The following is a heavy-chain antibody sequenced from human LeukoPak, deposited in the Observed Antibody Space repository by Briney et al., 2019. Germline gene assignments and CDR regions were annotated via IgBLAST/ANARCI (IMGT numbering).Heavy chain of an antibody. V-gene: IGHV4-31*03. J-gene: IGHJ3*02. Sequence: SETLSLTCTVSGGSISSGGYYWSWTRQHPRNGLESIGYIYYSGSTYYNPSLKSRATISVDTSKNQFSLKLSSVTAADTAVYYCARGRVAARPDDAFDIWGQGTMVTVSS. D-gene: IGHD6-6*01. CDR2: IYYSGST. CDR1: GGSISSGGYY. CDR3: ARGRVAARPDDAFDI.